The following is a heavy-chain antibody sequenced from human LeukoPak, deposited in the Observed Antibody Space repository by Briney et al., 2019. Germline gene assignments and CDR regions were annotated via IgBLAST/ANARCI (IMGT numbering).Heavy chain of an antibody. CDR3: ARVSNYYGSGSLNGMDV. CDR1: GFTFSDYY. V-gene: IGHV3-11*01. D-gene: IGHD3-10*01. CDR2: ISSSGSTI. J-gene: IGHJ6*02. Sequence: GGSLRLSCAASGFTFSDYYMSWIRQAPGKGLEWVSYISSSGSTIYYADSVRGRFTISRDNAKNSLYLQMNSLRAEDTAVYYCARVSNYYGSGSLNGMDVWGQGTTVTVSS.